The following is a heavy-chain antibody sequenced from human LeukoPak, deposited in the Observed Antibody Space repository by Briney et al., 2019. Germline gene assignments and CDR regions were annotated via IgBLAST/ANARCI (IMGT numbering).Heavy chain of an antibody. Sequence: PGGSLRLSCSVSGITFTGYYMTWVRQAPGKGLEWVSSISGRGRSTDYADSVKGRFTISRDTSKDTLYLQMNSLRAEDTAVYFWGKWETTYFFVYWGQGTLVTVSS. V-gene: IGHV3-23*01. CDR2: ISGRGRST. CDR1: GITFTGYY. J-gene: IGHJ4*02. CDR3: GKWETTYFFVY. D-gene: IGHD1/OR15-1a*01.